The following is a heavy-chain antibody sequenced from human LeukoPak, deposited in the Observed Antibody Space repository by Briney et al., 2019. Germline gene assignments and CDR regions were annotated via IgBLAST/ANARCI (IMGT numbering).Heavy chain of an antibody. D-gene: IGHD3-3*01. CDR3: ARANVLRFLEWLPHPYFDY. CDR2: INPNTGGT. V-gene: IGHV1-2*02. J-gene: IGHJ4*02. CDR1: GYTFTGHY. Sequence: GASVKVSCKASGYTFTGHYMHWVRQAPGQGLEWMGWINPNTGGTNYAQKFQGRVTMTRDTSINTAYMELSRLTSDDTAVYYCARANVLRFLEWLPHPYFDYWGQGTLVTVSS.